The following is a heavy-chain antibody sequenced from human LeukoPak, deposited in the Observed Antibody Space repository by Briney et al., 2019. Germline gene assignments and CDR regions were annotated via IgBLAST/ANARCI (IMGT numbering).Heavy chain of an antibody. Sequence: PPETPSPTCTVSGGSISSGSISSYYWSWVRQPAGKGLEWIGRIYTSGTTNYNPSLKSRVTMSVDTSKNQFSLKLNSVTAADTAVYYCARGAPSDYWGQGTLVTVSS. CDR3: ARGAPSDY. CDR1: GGSISSGSISSYY. CDR2: IYTSGTT. J-gene: IGHJ4*02. V-gene: IGHV4-61*02.